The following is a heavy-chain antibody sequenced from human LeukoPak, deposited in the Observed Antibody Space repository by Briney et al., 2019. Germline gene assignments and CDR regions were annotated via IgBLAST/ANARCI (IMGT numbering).Heavy chain of an antibody. Sequence: SETLSLTCTVSGGSISGWYWSWIRQPPGKGLEWIGYIYGSGNTNYNPSLKSRVTMSIDTSKNQFSLKLTSVTAADTATYYCARETSLAGFASGLGFNYWGQGILVTVSS. CDR3: ARETSLAGFASGLGFNY. D-gene: IGHD6-19*01. J-gene: IGHJ4*02. CDR2: IYGSGNT. CDR1: GGSISGWY. V-gene: IGHV4-59*01.